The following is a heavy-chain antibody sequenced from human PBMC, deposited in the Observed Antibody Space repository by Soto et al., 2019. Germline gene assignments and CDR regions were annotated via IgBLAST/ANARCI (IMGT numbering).Heavy chain of an antibody. CDR1: GGTFSSYA. Sequence: ASVKVSCKASGGTFSSYAISWVRQAPGQGLEWMGGIIPIFGTANYAQKFQGRVTITADESTSTAYMELSSLRSEDTAVYYCARELNQDFWSGSDGMDVWGQGTKGTVS. D-gene: IGHD3-3*01. CDR2: IIPIFGTA. CDR3: ARELNQDFWSGSDGMDV. V-gene: IGHV1-69*13. J-gene: IGHJ6*02.